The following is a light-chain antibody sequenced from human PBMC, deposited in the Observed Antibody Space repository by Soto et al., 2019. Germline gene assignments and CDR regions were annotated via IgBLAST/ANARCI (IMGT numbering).Light chain of an antibody. J-gene: IGKJ4*01. CDR1: QSISSW. Sequence: IQISQSPSTLSANVGDRVTITCRASQSISSWLAWYQRKPGKAPKLLIFDAFSLESGVPSRFSGSRSGTEFTLTISSLQPDDYATYYCQPYNSYSPLTFGGGSKVDIK. V-gene: IGKV1-5*01. CDR3: QPYNSYSPLT. CDR2: DAF.